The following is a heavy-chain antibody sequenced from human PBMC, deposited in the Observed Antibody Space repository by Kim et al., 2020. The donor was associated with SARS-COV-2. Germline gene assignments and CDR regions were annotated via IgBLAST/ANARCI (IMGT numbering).Heavy chain of an antibody. CDR3: ARGSSGELSSFDY. D-gene: IGHD3-16*02. J-gene: IGHJ4*02. Sequence: YAQKFQGRVTITADESTSTAYMELSSLRSEDTAVYYCARGSSGELSSFDYWGQGTLVTVSS. V-gene: IGHV1-69*01.